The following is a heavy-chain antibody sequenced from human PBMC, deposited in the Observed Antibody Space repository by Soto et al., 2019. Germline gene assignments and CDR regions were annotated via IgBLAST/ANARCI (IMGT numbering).Heavy chain of an antibody. D-gene: IGHD2-21*01. V-gene: IGHV1-3*01. CDR1: GYTFSSYA. CDR3: ARGRGYCGGTNCYLDY. Sequence: ASVKVSCKASGYTFSSYAIHWVRQAPGQGLEWKGWINAGNGNTKYSQKFQGRVTITRDTSASTAYMELNSLRSEDTAVYYCARGRGYCGGTNCYLDYWGQGALVTVSS. J-gene: IGHJ4*02. CDR2: INAGNGNT.